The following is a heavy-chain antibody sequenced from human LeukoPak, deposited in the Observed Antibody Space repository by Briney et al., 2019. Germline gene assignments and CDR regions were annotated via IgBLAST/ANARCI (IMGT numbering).Heavy chain of an antibody. CDR2: SHYSGST. D-gene: IGHD3-10*01. CDR3: ARHMVRGAYYMDV. Sequence: SETLSLTCTVSGGSIRSHYWSWIRQPPGKGLEWIVNSHYSGSTNYNPSLKSRVTISVDTSKNQFSLKLSSVTAADTAVYYCARHMVRGAYYMDVWGKGTTVTISS. J-gene: IGHJ6*03. CDR1: GGSIRSHY. V-gene: IGHV4-59*11.